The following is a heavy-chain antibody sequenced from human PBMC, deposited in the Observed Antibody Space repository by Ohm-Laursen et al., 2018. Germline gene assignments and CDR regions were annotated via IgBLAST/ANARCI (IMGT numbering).Heavy chain of an antibody. CDR3: ARGSYGSGWYNDY. CDR2: IKQDGTEK. D-gene: IGHD6-19*01. V-gene: IGHV3-7*01. Sequence: SLRLSCTASGFTLSNYWMTWVRQAPGKGLEWVANIKQDGTEKYYVDSVKGRFTISRDNAKNSLSLQMDSLRAEDTAIYYCARGSYGSGWYNDYWGQGTLVTVSS. CDR1: GFTLSNYW. J-gene: IGHJ4*02.